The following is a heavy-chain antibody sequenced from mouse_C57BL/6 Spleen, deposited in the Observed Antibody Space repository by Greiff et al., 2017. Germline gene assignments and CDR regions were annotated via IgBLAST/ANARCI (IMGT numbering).Heavy chain of an antibody. CDR2: INPSNGGT. CDR1: GYTFTSYW. CDR3: ARGGYSNHRDFDY. J-gene: IGHJ2*01. Sequence: QVQLQQSGTELVKPGASVKLSCKASGYTFTSYWMHWVKQRPGQGLEWIGNINPSNGGTNYNEKFKSKATLTVDKSSSTAYMQLSSLTSEDSAVSYCARGGYSNHRDFDYWGQGTTLTVSS. D-gene: IGHD2-5*01. V-gene: IGHV1-53*01.